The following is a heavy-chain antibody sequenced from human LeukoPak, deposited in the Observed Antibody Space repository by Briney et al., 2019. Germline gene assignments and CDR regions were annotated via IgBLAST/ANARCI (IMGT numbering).Heavy chain of an antibody. CDR3: ARGISRDIVATKAADYYMDV. CDR2: ISAYNGNT. CDR1: GYTFTSYG. V-gene: IGHV1-18*01. J-gene: IGHJ6*03. D-gene: IGHD5-12*01. Sequence: GAPVKASCKASGYTFTSYGISGVRQAPGQGVEWMGWISAYNGNTNYAQKLQGRVNLSTDTSTSTAYLELRSLRSDDPAVYYCARGISRDIVATKAADYYMDVWGKGTTDTVSS.